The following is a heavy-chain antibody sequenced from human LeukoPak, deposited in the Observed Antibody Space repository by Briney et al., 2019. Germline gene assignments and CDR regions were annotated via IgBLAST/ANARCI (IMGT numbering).Heavy chain of an antibody. CDR1: GGTFSSYA. Sequence: SVKVSCKASGGTFSSYAFSWVRQAPGQGLEWMGGIIPMFDIANYARKFQGRGTITADKSTTTAYMELRSLRSDDTAVYYCARHLLQWPHDSNWFDPWGQGTLVTVSS. D-gene: IGHD6-19*01. J-gene: IGHJ5*02. CDR3: ARHLLQWPHDSNWFDP. CDR2: IIPMFDIA. V-gene: IGHV1-69*10.